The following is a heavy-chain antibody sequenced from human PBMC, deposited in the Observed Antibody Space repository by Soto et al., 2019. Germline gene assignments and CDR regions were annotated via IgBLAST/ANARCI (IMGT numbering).Heavy chain of an antibody. CDR1: GGSISSYY. Sequence: QVQLQASGPGLVKPSETLSLTCTVSGGSISSYYWSWIRQPPGKGLEWIGYIHYSGSTNYNPSLNSRVTIAVDTSKNQFSLKLNSMTAADTAVYYCARHNYGSGSTYFDYWGQGTLVTVSS. CDR3: ARHNYGSGSTYFDY. J-gene: IGHJ4*02. V-gene: IGHV4-59*08. CDR2: IHYSGST. D-gene: IGHD3-10*01.